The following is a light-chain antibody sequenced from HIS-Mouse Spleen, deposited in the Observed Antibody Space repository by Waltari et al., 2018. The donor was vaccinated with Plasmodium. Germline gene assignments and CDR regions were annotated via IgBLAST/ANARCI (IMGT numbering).Light chain of an antibody. CDR1: SSDVGGYNY. Sequence: QSALTQPASVSGSPGQSITISCTGTSSDVGGYNYVSWYQQHPGKAPKLMIYEVSNRPSGGSNRFSGSKSGNTASLTISGLQAEDEADYYCSSDTSSSTWVFGGGTKLTVL. J-gene: IGLJ3*02. CDR3: SSDTSSSTWV. CDR2: EVS. V-gene: IGLV2-14*01.